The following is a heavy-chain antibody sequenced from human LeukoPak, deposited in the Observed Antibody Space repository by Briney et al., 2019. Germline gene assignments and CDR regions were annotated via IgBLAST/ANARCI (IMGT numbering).Heavy chain of an antibody. CDR1: GGSISSGSYY. CDR3: ARGGGAAPFDY. V-gene: IGHV4-61*02. J-gene: IGHJ4*02. D-gene: IGHD5-12*01. Sequence: LTCTVSGGSISSGSYYWSWIRQPAGKGLEWIGRIYSSGSTNYNPSLKSRVAISGDTFKNQFSLRLGSVTAADTAVYYCARGGGAAPFDYWGLGTQVTVSS. CDR2: IYSSGST.